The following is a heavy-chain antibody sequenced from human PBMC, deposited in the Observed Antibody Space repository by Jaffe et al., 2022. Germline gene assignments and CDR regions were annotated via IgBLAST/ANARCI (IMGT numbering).Heavy chain of an antibody. Sequence: EVQLLESGGGLVQPGGSLRLSCAASGTTGWVRQAPGKGLEWLSAITGSSDNINYADSVKGRFTISRDNSKNTLYLQMDNLRVEDTALYYCVKVGTGWFFQSWGQGTLVTVSS. CDR3: VKVGTGWFFQS. J-gene: IGHJ1*01. V-gene: IGHV3-23*01. CDR2: ITGSSDNI. CDR1: GTT. D-gene: IGHD6-19*01.